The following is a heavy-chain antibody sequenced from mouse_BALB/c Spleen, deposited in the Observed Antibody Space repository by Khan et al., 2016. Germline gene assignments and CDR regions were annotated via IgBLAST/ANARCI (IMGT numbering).Heavy chain of an antibody. J-gene: IGHJ3*01. Sequence: QVQLQQPGAELMKPGASVKISCKATGYTFSRYWIEWVKERPGHGLEWIGEIIPGSGSTDNNEKFKGKATFTAATSSNTAYIQRSGLTSEDSAVYYCARGAYWGQGTLVTVSA. CDR3: ARGAY. V-gene: IGHV1-9*01. CDR2: IIPGSGST. CDR1: GYTFSRYW.